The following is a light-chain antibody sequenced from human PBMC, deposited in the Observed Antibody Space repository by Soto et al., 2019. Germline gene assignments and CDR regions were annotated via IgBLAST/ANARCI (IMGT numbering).Light chain of an antibody. CDR1: ESLFGF. J-gene: IGKJ2*01. Sequence: EIVMTQYPATLSVSPGERVTLSCRARESLFGFLAWYQHNPGQAPRLLIYGVSTKATGVPARFSGSGSATDFTLTITRVQSDDSAVYYCQSYNDWPFAFGQGTKLEI. V-gene: IGKV3-15*01. CDR3: QSYNDWPFA. CDR2: GVS.